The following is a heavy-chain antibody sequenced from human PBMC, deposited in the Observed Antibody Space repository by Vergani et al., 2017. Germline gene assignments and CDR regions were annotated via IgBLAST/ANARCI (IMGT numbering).Heavy chain of an antibody. J-gene: IGHJ4*02. D-gene: IGHD1-26*01. CDR1: GGSFSGYY. CDR2: INHSGST. V-gene: IGHV4-34*01. CDR3: ASRRVGSVYFDY. Sequence: QVQLQQWGAGLLKPSETLSPTCAVYGGSFSGYYWSWIRQPPGKGLEWIGEINHSGSTNYNPSLKSRVTISVDTSKNQFSLKLSSVTAADTAVYYCASRRVGSVYFDYWGQGTLVTVSS.